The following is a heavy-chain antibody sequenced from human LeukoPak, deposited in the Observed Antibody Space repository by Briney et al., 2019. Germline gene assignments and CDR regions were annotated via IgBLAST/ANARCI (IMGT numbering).Heavy chain of an antibody. D-gene: IGHD6-6*01. Sequence: SETLSLTCTVSGGSISSYYWSWIRQPPGKGLEWIGYIYYSGSTNYNPSLKSRVTISVDTSKNQFSLKLSSVTAADTAVYYCARNVYSSSSLYWYFDLWGRGTLVTDSS. CDR2: IYYSGST. J-gene: IGHJ2*01. CDR1: GGSISSYY. V-gene: IGHV4-59*01. CDR3: ARNVYSSSSLYWYFDL.